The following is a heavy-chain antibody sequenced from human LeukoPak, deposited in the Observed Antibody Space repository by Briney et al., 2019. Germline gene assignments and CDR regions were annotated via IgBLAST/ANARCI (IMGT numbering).Heavy chain of an antibody. CDR1: GFNFSDFY. D-gene: IGHD2-2*01. CDR3: AREASCSSTTCYFDY. V-gene: IGHV3-11*01. Sequence: GGSLRLSCAASGFNFSDFYMSWIRQAPGKGLEWLSSISLGGSTITYAASVKGRVTVSRDNAKNSVVLHILSLRADDTAVYYCAREASCSSTTCYFDYWGQGTLVTVSS. J-gene: IGHJ4*02. CDR2: ISLGGSTI.